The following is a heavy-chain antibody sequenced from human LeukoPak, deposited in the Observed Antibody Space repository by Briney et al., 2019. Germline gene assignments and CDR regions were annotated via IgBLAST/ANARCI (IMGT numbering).Heavy chain of an antibody. CDR1: GFTFSSYA. Sequence: PGRSLRLSCAASGFTFSSYAMHWVRQAPGKGLEWVAVISYDGSNKYYADSVKGRFTISRDNSKNTLYLQMNSPRAEDTAVYYCARDIGKAAAGTLDYWGQGTLVTVSS. V-gene: IGHV3-30-3*01. CDR2: ISYDGSNK. CDR3: ARDIGKAAAGTLDY. J-gene: IGHJ4*02. D-gene: IGHD6-13*01.